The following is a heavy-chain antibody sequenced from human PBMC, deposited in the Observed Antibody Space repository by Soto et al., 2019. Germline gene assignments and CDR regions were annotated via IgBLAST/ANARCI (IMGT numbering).Heavy chain of an antibody. V-gene: IGHV4-38-2*02. D-gene: IGHD3-22*01. Sequence: SETLSLTCTVSGYSISSGYYWGWIRQPPGKGLEWIGSIYHSGSTYYNPSLKSRVTISVDTSKNQFSLKLSSVTAADTAVYYCARVAYYYDSSGYYGPFDYWGQGTLVTGSS. CDR1: GYSISSGYY. CDR3: ARVAYYYDSSGYYGPFDY. J-gene: IGHJ4*02. CDR2: IYHSGST.